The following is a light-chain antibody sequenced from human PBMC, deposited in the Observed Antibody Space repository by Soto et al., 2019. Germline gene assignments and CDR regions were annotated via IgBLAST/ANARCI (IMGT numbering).Light chain of an antibody. CDR2: HNS. J-gene: IGLJ1*01. CDR1: SPNIGAGYD. V-gene: IGLV1-40*01. CDR3: QSHDSSLSGSRV. Sequence: QSVLTQPPSVSGAPGQRVTISCTGSSPNIGAGYDVHWYQQLPGTAPKLLIYHNSNRPSGVPDRFSGSKSGTSASLAITGLQAEDEADYYCQSHDSSLSGSRVFGTGTKVTVL.